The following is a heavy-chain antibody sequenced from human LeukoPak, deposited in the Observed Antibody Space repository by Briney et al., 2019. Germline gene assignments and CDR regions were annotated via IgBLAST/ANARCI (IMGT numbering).Heavy chain of an antibody. D-gene: IGHD2-8*01. V-gene: IGHV1-46*01. CDR3: ARGIRCTNGVCYRGWFDP. J-gene: IGHJ5*02. Sequence: ASVKVSCKASGYTFTSYYMHWVRQAPGQGLEWMGIINPSGGSTSYAQKFQGRVTMTRDMSTSTVYMELSSLRSEDTAVYYCARGIRCTNGVCYRGWFDPWSQGTLVTVSS. CDR2: INPSGGST. CDR1: GYTFTSYY.